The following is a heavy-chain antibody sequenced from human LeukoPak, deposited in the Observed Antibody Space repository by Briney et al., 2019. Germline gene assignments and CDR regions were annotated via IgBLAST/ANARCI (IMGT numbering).Heavy chain of an antibody. CDR2: IKQDGSEK. CDR1: GFTFSSYW. CDR3: AKDSLRMAVTASGPDY. J-gene: IGHJ4*02. Sequence: GGSLRLSCAASGFTFSSYWMSWVRQAPGKGLEWVANIKQDGSEKYYVDSVKGRFTISRDNAKNSLYLQMNSLRAEDTAVYYCAKDSLRMAVTASGPDYWGQGTLVTVSS. D-gene: IGHD2-21*02. V-gene: IGHV3-7*01.